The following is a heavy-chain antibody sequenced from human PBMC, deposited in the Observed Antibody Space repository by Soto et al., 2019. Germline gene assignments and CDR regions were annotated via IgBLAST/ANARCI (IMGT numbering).Heavy chain of an antibody. J-gene: IGHJ4*02. CDR1: GFTFNNYA. V-gene: IGHV3-30-3*01. CDR2: ISYDESSK. D-gene: IGHD5-18*01. Sequence: QVQLVESGGGVVQPGRSLRLSCAASGFTFNNYAMHWVRQTPGKGLEWVAFISYDESSKYYADSVTGRFTISRDNSRNTLYLQMNSLRAEDTAVYYCARGDGYIYGNTFDSWGQGTLVTVSS. CDR3: ARGDGYIYGNTFDS.